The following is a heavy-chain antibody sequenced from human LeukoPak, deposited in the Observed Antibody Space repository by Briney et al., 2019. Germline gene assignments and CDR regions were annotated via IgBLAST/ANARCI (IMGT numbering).Heavy chain of an antibody. CDR2: ISSSGNTI. Sequence: GGSLRLSCAASGFTFSSYSMNWVRQAPGKGLEWVSYISSSGNTIDYADSVKGRFTISRDNAKNSLYLQMVSPRAEDTAVYYCARLRGYSYGYGDYWGQGTLVTVSS. J-gene: IGHJ4*02. D-gene: IGHD5-18*01. V-gene: IGHV3-48*04. CDR3: ARLRGYSYGYGDY. CDR1: GFTFSSYS.